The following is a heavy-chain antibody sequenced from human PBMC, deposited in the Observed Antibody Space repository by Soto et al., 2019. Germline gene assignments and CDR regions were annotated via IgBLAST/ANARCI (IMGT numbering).Heavy chain of an antibody. J-gene: IGHJ5*02. D-gene: IGHD3-10*01. CDR3: ARPLYGSGSVWFDP. V-gene: IGHV3-7*03. Sequence: GSLRLSCSASVFTFSGYLITWVRQAPGKGLEWVANIKEDGSEKYYVDSVKGRFTISRDNPKNSLYLQMNSLRADDTAVYYCARPLYGSGSVWFDPWGQGTLVTVSS. CDR1: VFTFSGYL. CDR2: IKEDGSEK.